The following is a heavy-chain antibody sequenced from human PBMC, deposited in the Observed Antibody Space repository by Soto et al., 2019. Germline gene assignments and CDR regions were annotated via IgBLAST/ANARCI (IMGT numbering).Heavy chain of an antibody. CDR2: ISSSGSTI. CDR3: ASMSGVYYDFWSGYFIRLGMDV. V-gene: IGHV3-48*03. J-gene: IGHJ6*02. D-gene: IGHD3-3*01. CDR1: GFTFSSYE. Sequence: PGGSLRLSCAVSGFTFSSYEMNWVRQAPGKGLEWVSYISSSGSTIYYADSVKGRFTISRDNAKNSLYLQMNSLRAEDTAVYYCASMSGVYYDFWSGYFIRLGMDVWGQGTTVTVSS.